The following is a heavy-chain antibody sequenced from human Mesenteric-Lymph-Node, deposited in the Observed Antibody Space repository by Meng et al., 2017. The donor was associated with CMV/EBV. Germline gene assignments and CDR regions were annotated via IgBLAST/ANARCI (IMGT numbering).Heavy chain of an antibody. V-gene: IGHV3-23*01. J-gene: IGHJ3*02. Sequence: GGSLRLSCAASGFTFSSYAMSWVRQAPGKGLEWVSAISGSGGSTYYADSVKGRFTISRDNSRNTLFLQMNSLRAEDTAVYYCATSYSGYDAFDIWGQGTMVTVSS. CDR1: GFTFSSYA. CDR3: ATSYSGYDAFDI. D-gene: IGHD5-12*01. CDR2: ISGSGGST.